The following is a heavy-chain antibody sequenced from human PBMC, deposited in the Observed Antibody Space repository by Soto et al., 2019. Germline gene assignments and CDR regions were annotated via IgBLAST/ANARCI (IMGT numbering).Heavy chain of an antibody. CDR1: GGSISSYY. J-gene: IGHJ4*02. D-gene: IGHD3-10*01. Sequence: SETLSLTCTVSGGSISSYYWSWIRQPPGKGLEWIGYIYYSGSTNYNPSLKSRVTISVDTSKNQFSLKLSSVTAADTAVYYCARDHAMVRGTFDYWAQGTLVTVS. CDR2: IYYSGST. CDR3: ARDHAMVRGTFDY. V-gene: IGHV4-59*01.